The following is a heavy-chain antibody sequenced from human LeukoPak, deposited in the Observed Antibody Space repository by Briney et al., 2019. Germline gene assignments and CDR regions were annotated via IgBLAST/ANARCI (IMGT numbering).Heavy chain of an antibody. CDR2: IKRKSDGGTA. Sequence: GGSLSLSCAASGFTFSNAWMRWVRQAPGKGLEWVGRIKRKSDGGTADHAAPVKGRFTISRDDSKNTLYLQMNSLKTEDTAVYYCTTVTDGGLDYWGQGTLVTVSS. CDR1: GFTFSNAW. V-gene: IGHV3-15*01. J-gene: IGHJ4*02. CDR3: TTVTDGGLDY.